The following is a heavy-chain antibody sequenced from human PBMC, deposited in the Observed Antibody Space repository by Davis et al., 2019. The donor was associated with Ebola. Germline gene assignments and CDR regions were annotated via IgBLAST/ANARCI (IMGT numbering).Heavy chain of an antibody. CDR1: GFTFSTYG. CDR2: INSDGSST. Sequence: GESLKISCAASGFTFSTYGIHWVRQAPGKGLVWVSRINSDGSSTSYADSVKGRFTISRDNAKNTLYLQKNSLRVEDTAVYYCAREMATTNDAFDIWGQGTMVSVSS. CDR3: AREMATTNDAFDI. V-gene: IGHV3-74*01. D-gene: IGHD5-24*01. J-gene: IGHJ3*02.